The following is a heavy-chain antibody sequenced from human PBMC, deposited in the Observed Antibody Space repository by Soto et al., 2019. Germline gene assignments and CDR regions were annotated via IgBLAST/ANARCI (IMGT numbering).Heavy chain of an antibody. CDR2: INPRDSDV. Sequence: PGESLKISRKGFYYTYAAYWLGWLRQMPWKGLEWVGVINPRDSDVKYSPPFEGQVTISADKSINTAFLQWRSLKASDTAMYYCARPGYTQDVWYHTYDIWGQGTMVTVSS. J-gene: IGHJ3*02. CDR3: ARPGYTQDVWYHTYDI. CDR1: YYTYAAYW. D-gene: IGHD3-9*01. V-gene: IGHV5-51*01.